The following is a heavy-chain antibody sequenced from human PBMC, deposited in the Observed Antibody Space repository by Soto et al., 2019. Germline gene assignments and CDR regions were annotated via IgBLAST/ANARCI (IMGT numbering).Heavy chain of an antibody. J-gene: IGHJ6*02. D-gene: IGHD2-2*01. CDR1: GGSISSYD. Sequence: SETLSISCTVSGGSISSYDWSWIRQPAGKGLEWIGRIYTSGSTNYNPSLKSRVTMSVDTSKNQFSLKLSSVTAADTAVYYCARDIVVVPAANYYYYGMDVWGQGTTVTVSS. CDR3: ARDIVVVPAANYYYYGMDV. V-gene: IGHV4-4*07. CDR2: IYTSGST.